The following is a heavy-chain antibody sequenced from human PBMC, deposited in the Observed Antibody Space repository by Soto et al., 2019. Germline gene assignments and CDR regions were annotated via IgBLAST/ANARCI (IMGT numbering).Heavy chain of an antibody. V-gene: IGHV4-4*02. J-gene: IGHJ4*02. CDR1: GDSISSTHW. D-gene: IGHD3-22*01. CDR2: IYHTGRT. Sequence: PSETLSLTCVVSGDSISSTHWWTWVRQTPGKGLEWIGEIYHTGRTDSSPSLKSRVTISLDMSKNHVSLILKSVNIADSAIYYCARGHFDSRGYSNALDYWGQGIQVTVSS. CDR3: ARGHFDSRGYSNALDY.